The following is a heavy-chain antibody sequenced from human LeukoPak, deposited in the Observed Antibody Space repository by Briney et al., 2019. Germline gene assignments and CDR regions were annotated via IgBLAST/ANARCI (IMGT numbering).Heavy chain of an antibody. CDR2: ISAYNGNT. D-gene: IGHD6-13*01. CDR3: AREYSSSWYRDRNWFDP. V-gene: IGHV1-18*01. CDR1: GYTFTSYG. Sequence: GASVKVSCKASGYTFTSYGISWVRQAPGQGLEWMGWISAYNGNTNYAQKLQGRVTMPTDTSTSTAYMELRSLRSDDTAVYYCAREYSSSWYRDRNWFDPWGQGTLVTVSS. J-gene: IGHJ5*02.